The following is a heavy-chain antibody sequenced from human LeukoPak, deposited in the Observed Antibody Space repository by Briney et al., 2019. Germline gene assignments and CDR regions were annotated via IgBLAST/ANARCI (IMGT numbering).Heavy chain of an antibody. D-gene: IGHD3-22*01. CDR3: ATTYYYDSSGYLDY. CDR1: GFTVSSNY. Sequence: GGSLRLSCAASGFTVSSNYMSWVRQAPGKGLEWVSVIYSGGSTYYADSVEGRFTISRDNSKNTLYLQMNSLRAEDTAVYYCATTYYYDSSGYLDYWGQGTLVTVSS. J-gene: IGHJ4*02. CDR2: IYSGGST. V-gene: IGHV3-66*01.